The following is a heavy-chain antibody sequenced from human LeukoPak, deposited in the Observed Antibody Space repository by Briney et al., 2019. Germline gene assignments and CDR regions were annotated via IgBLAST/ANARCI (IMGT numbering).Heavy chain of an antibody. J-gene: IGHJ3*02. CDR3: ARDEYCSSTSCYGDAFDI. D-gene: IGHD2-2*01. Sequence: SETLSLTCAVYGGSFSGYYWSWIRQPPGKGLEWIGEINHSGSTNYNPSLKSRVTTSVDTSKNQFSLKLSSVTAADTAVYYCARDEYCSSTSCYGDAFDIWGQGTMVTVSS. CDR2: INHSGST. V-gene: IGHV4-34*01. CDR1: GGSFSGYY.